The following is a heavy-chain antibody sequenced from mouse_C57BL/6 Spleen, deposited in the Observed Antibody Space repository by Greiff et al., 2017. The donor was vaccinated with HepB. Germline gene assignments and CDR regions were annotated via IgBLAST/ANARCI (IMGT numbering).Heavy chain of an antibody. Sequence: VQLQQPGAELVRPGTSVKLSCKASGYTFTSYWMHWVKQRPGQGLEWIGVIDPSDSYTNYNQKFKGKATLTVDTSSSTAYMQLSSLTSEDSAVYYCARERTGFAYWGQGTLVTVSA. D-gene: IGHD4-1*01. CDR2: IDPSDSYT. CDR3: ARERTGFAY. J-gene: IGHJ3*01. CDR1: GYTFTSYW. V-gene: IGHV1-59*01.